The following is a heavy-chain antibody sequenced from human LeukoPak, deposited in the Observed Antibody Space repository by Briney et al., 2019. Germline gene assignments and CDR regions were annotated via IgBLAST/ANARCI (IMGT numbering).Heavy chain of an antibody. D-gene: IGHD2-2*01. Sequence: KPSETLSLTCAVYGGSFSGYYWSWIRQPPGKGLEWIGEINHSGSTNYNPSLKSRVTISVDTSKNQFSLKLSSVTAADTAVYYCARAHIVVVPAASQTSWFDPWGQGTLVTVSS. CDR2: INHSGST. CDR3: ARAHIVVVPAASQTSWFDP. J-gene: IGHJ5*02. CDR1: GGSFSGYY. V-gene: IGHV4-34*01.